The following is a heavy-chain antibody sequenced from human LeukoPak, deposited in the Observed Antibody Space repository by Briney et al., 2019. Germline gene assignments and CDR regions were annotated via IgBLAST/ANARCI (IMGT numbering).Heavy chain of an antibody. J-gene: IGHJ4*02. V-gene: IGHV3-48*03. Sequence: GGSLSLSCAGSGFTFISYEMNWGRQTPAEGLEWVYKISSSGSAIYFADSVKGPFTNSKDNAKSTLYLQMNSLRAEDTAVYYCARGGSLGYWGQGTLVTVST. CDR3: ARGGSLGY. CDR1: GFTFISYE. D-gene: IGHD6-19*01. CDR2: ISSSGSAI.